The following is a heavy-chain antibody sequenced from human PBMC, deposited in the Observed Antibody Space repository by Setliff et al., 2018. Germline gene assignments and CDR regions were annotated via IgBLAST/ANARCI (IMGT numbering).Heavy chain of an antibody. CDR3: ARDGHNVYYFDY. D-gene: IGHD1-1*01. Sequence: QPGGSLRLSCAASGFSFSNYWMHWVRQAPGKGLVWVSRINSDGSSTNYADSVKGQFTVSRVNAKNTLYLQMNSLRAEDTAVYYCARDGHNVYYFDYWGLGTLVTVSS. V-gene: IGHV3-74*01. CDR2: INSDGSST. J-gene: IGHJ4*02. CDR1: GFSFSNYW.